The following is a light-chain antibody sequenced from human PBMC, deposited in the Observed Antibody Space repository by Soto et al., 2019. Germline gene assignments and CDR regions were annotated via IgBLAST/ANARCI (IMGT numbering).Light chain of an antibody. V-gene: IGKV1-33*01. CDR3: QQYDALPLT. J-gene: IGKJ4*01. CDR2: DAS. Sequence: DLQMTQSPSSLSASVGDRVTITCQASQDISNYLNWYQQKPGKAPKLLIYDASSLETGVPSRFSGIGSGTDFTFTISSLRPEDIGTYCCQQYDALPLTCGGGTKVEIK. CDR1: QDISNY.